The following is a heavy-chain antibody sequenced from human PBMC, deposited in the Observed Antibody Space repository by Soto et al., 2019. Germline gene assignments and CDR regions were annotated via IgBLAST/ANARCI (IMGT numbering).Heavy chain of an antibody. CDR3: ARRESDFWSGYYNWFDP. D-gene: IGHD3-3*01. Sequence: SETLSLTCAVYGGSFNGYYWSWIRHPPGEGLEWIGEINHSGSTNYNPSLKSRVTISVDTSKNQFSLKLSSLTAADTAVYYCARRESDFWSGYYNWFDPWGRGTLVTVSS. J-gene: IGHJ5*02. CDR1: GGSFNGYY. CDR2: INHSGST. V-gene: IGHV4-34*01.